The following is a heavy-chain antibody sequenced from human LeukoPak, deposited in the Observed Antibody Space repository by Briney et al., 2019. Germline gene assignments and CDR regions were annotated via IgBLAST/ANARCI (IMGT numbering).Heavy chain of an antibody. CDR3: ARGLTGTTPANGMDV. D-gene: IGHD1-20*01. Sequence: PGGSLRLSCAASGFTFRNYWMGWVRQAPGKGLEWVANTKPDGSAEYYADSVRGRFTTSRDNANNFLYLQMNSLRAEDTAVYYCARGLTGTTPANGMDVWGQGTTVTVSS. CDR2: TKPDGSAE. CDR1: GFTFRNYW. V-gene: IGHV3-7*03. J-gene: IGHJ6*02.